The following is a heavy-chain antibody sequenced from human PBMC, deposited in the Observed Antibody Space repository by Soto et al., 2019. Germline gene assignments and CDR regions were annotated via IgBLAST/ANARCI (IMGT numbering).Heavy chain of an antibody. V-gene: IGHV1-69*08. D-gene: IGHD2-2*01. CDR2: IIPILGIA. CDR3: ARDRANYHGGMDV. CDR1: GGTFSSYT. J-gene: IGHJ6*02. Sequence: QVQLVQSGAEVKKPGSSVKVSCKASGGTFSSYTISWVRQAPGQGLEWKGRIIPILGIANYAQKFQGRVTITADKSTSTAYMELSSLRSEDTAVYYCARDRANYHGGMDVWGQGTTVTVSS.